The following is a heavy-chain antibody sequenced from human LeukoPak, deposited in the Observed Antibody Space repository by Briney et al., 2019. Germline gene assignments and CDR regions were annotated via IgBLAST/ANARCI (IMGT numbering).Heavy chain of an antibody. CDR1: GGSCSGYY. V-gene: IGHV4-34*01. CDR3: ARAGYSSGWYSQRTLFDY. CDR2: INHSGST. Sequence: SETLSLTCAVYGGSCSGYYWSWIRQPPGKGLEWIGEINHSGSTNYNPSLKSRVTISVDTSKNQFSLKLSSVTAADTAVYYCARAGYSSGWYSQRTLFDYWGQGTMVTVSS. D-gene: IGHD6-19*01. J-gene: IGHJ4*02.